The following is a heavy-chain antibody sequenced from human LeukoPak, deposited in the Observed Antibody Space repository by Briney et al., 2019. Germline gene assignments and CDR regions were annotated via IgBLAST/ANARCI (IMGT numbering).Heavy chain of an antibody. CDR1: GFTFSSYA. J-gene: IGHJ5*02. CDR3: ARDGGVSWFDP. V-gene: IGHV3-30*04. D-gene: IGHD3-16*01. CDR2: ISYDGSNK. Sequence: GGSLRLSCAASGFTFSSYAMHWVRQAPGKGLEWVAVISYDGSNKYYADSVKARFTISRDNSKNTLSLQMNSLRAEDTAVYYCARDGGVSWFDPWGQGTLVTVSS.